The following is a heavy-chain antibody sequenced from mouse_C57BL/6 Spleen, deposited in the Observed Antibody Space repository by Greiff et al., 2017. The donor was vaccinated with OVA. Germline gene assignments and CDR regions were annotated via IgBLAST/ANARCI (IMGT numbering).Heavy chain of an antibody. V-gene: IGHV1-26*01. CDR1: GYTFTDYY. D-gene: IGHD2-4*01. Sequence: VQLQQSGPELVKPGASVKISCKASGYTFTDYYMNWVKQSHGKSLEWIGDINPNNGGTSYNQKFKGKATLTVDKSSSTAYMELRSLTSEDSAVYYCARPYDYDEGAMDYWGQGTSVTVSS. CDR2: INPNNGGT. CDR3: ARPYDYDEGAMDY. J-gene: IGHJ4*01.